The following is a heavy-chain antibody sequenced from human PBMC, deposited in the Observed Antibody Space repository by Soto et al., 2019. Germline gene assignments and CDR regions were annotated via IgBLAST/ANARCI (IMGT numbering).Heavy chain of an antibody. CDR2: IYYSGST. V-gene: IGHV4-59*01. CDR3: ARRIHLWPIIYYFDY. Sequence: SETLSLTCTVSGGSISGFYWSWIRQPPGKGLEWIGYIYYSGSTNYNPSLKSRVTISVDTSKNQFSLKLSSVTAADTAVYYCARRIHLWPIIYYFDYWGQGTLVTVSS. J-gene: IGHJ4*02. D-gene: IGHD5-18*01. CDR1: GGSISGFY.